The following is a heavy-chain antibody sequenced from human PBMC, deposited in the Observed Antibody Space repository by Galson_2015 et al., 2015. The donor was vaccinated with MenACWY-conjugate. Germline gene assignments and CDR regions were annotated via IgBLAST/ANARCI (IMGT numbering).Heavy chain of an antibody. CDR3: AKEKTAYTSRGVDY. Sequence: SLRLSCAASGFTFSSYTMNWVRQAPGKGLEWVSSISRRRTYIYYADSVKDRFTISRDNSKGTLYLQMNSLRAEDTAVYYCAKEKTAYTSRGVDYWGQGTLVTVSS. J-gene: IGHJ4*02. CDR2: ISRRRTYI. CDR1: GFTFSSYT. V-gene: IGHV3-21*01. D-gene: IGHD6-13*01.